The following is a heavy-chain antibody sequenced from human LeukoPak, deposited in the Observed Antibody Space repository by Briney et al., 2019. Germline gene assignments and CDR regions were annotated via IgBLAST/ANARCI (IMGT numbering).Heavy chain of an antibody. CDR3: ARHKSSGSYPLDY. CDR1: GGSISTYF. Sequence: PSETLSLTCTVSGGSISTYFWSRIRQPPGKGLEWIGHIYFSGSTNYNPSLESRVTISVDTSKNQFSLTLSSVTAADTAVYYCARHKSSGSYPLDYWGQGTLVTVSS. CDR2: IYFSGST. D-gene: IGHD3-22*01. J-gene: IGHJ4*02. V-gene: IGHV4-59*08.